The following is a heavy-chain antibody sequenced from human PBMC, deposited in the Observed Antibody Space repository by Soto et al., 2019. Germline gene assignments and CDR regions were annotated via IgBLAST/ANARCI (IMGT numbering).Heavy chain of an antibody. V-gene: IGHV1-58*01. J-gene: IGHJ6*02. D-gene: IGHD6-19*01. CDR3: AAGAVAGHYYYYGMDV. CDR1: GFTFTSSA. CDR2: IVVGSGNT. Sequence: SVKVSCKASGFTFTSSAVQLVRQARGQRLEWIGWIVVGSGNTNYAQKVQERVTITRDMSTSTAYMELSSLRSEDTAVYYCAAGAVAGHYYYYGMDVWGQGTTVTVSS.